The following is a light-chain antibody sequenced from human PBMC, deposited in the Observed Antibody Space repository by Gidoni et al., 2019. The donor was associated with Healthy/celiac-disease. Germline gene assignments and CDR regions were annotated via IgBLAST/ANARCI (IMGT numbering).Light chain of an antibody. CDR2: AAS. J-gene: IGKJ3*01. CDR1: QSISSY. CDR3: QQSYSTPFT. Sequence: MTQSPSSLSTSVGDRVTITCRASQSISSYLNWYQQKPGKAPKLLIYAASSLQSGDPSRFSGSGSGTDFTLTISSLQPEDFATYYCQQSYSTPFTFGPGTKVDIK. V-gene: IGKV1-39*01.